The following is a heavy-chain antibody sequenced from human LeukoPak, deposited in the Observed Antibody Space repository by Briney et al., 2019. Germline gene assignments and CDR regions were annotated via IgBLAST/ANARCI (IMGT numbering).Heavy chain of an antibody. CDR3: AKVVPERNYPNY. J-gene: IGHJ4*02. CDR1: VFTLSTYD. V-gene: IGHV3-23*01. D-gene: IGHD1-7*01. CDR2: ITRSGDRT. Sequence: GAPVKFPCGHYVFTLSTYDMGGGRNTKKKGLEWVSGITRSGDRTYYADSVKGRFPISRDNSKNTLYLQMNSLQADDTAVYYCAKVVPERNYPNYWGQGTLVTVSS.